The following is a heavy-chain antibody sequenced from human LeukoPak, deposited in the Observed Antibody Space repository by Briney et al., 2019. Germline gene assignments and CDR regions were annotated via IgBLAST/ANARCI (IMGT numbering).Heavy chain of an antibody. J-gene: IGHJ6*03. V-gene: IGHV3-15*01. D-gene: IGHD2-15*01. CDR2: IKSKTDGGTT. CDR3: TTLRGYCSGGSCYSPYYYYYYMDV. CDR1: GGSISSYY. Sequence: ETLSLTCTVSGGSISSYYWSWIRQPPGKGLEWVGRIKSKTDGGTTDYAAPVKGRFTISRDDSKNTLYLQMNSLKTEDTAVYYCTTLRGYCSGGSCYSPYYYYYYMDVWGKGTTVTVSS.